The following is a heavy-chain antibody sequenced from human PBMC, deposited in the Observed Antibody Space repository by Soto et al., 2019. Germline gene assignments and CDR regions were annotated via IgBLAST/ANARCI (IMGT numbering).Heavy chain of an antibody. CDR3: ARDGYSTSSDWPWFDP. V-gene: IGHV3-48*02. Sequence: EAQLVESGGGLVQPGGSLRLSCAASGFTFSVYTMHWVRQSPGKGLEWISSITSSGTTISYADSVKGRFTISRDNAKGSLFLQMDTLRDEDTAVYYCARDGYSTSSDWPWFDPWGQGTLVTVSS. CDR1: GFTFSVYT. D-gene: IGHD6-6*01. CDR2: ITSSGTTI. J-gene: IGHJ5*02.